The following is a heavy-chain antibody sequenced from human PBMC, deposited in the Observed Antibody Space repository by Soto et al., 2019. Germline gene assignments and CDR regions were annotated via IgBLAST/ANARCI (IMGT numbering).Heavy chain of an antibody. CDR3: ASAKLAARPDDYYYYGMDV. CDR2: ITPIFGTA. V-gene: IGHV1-69*13. D-gene: IGHD6-6*01. CDR1: GGTFSSYA. Sequence: GASVKVSCKASGGTFSSYAISWVRQAPGQGLEWMGGITPIFGTANYAQKFQGRVTITADESTSTAYMELSSLRSEDTAVYYCASAKLAARPDDYYYYGMDVWGQGTTVTVSS. J-gene: IGHJ6*02.